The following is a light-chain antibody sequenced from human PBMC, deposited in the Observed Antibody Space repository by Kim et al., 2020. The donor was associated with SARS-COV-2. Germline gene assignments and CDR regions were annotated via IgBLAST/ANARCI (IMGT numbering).Light chain of an antibody. J-gene: IGLJ3*02. CDR1: SSDVGGYNY. V-gene: IGLV2-14*01. CDR2: GVS. CDR3: ISYTSSSTWV. Sequence: QSALTQPASVSGSPGQSITISCTGTSSDVGGYNYVSWYQQHPGKAPKLMIYGVSKRPSGVSNRFSGSKSGNTASLTISGLQAEDEAHYYCISYTSSSTWVFGGGTKL.